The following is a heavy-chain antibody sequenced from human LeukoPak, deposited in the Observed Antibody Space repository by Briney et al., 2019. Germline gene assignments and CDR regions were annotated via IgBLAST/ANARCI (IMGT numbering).Heavy chain of an antibody. CDR3: ARAAGVVAAIGRLVEGYFDY. J-gene: IGHJ4*02. CDR1: GFTVSSNY. CDR2: IYSGGST. D-gene: IGHD2-15*01. Sequence: GGSLRLSCAASGFTVSSNYMSWVRQAPGKGLEWVSVIYSGGSTYYAHSVKGRFTISRDNSKNTLYLQMNSLRAEDTAVYYCARAAGVVAAIGRLVEGYFDYWGQGTLVTVSS. V-gene: IGHV3-53*01.